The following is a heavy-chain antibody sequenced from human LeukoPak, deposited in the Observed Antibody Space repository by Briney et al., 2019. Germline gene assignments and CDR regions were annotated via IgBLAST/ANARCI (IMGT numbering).Heavy chain of an antibody. CDR3: AKDKQCLILDY. D-gene: IGHD6-19*01. CDR2: ISYDGSNK. V-gene: IGHV3-30*18. J-gene: IGHJ4*02. CDR1: GFTFSSYG. Sequence: GGSLRLSCAASGFTFSSYGMHWVRQAPGKGLEWVAVISYDGSNKYYADSVKGRFTISRDNSKNTLYLQMNSLRAEDTAVYYCAKDKQCLILDYWGQGTLVTVSS.